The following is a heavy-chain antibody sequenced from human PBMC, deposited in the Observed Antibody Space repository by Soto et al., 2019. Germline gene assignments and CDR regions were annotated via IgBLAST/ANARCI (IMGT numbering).Heavy chain of an antibody. J-gene: IGHJ3*02. Sequence: PSETLSLTCAIYGGSFSVYYWSWIRQPPGKGLEWIGEINHSGSTNYNPSLKSRVTISVDTSKNQFSLKLSSVTAADTAVYYCAKDGYCSSTSCYTTAFDIWGQGTMVTVS. V-gene: IGHV4-34*01. CDR1: GGSFSVYY. CDR2: INHSGST. D-gene: IGHD2-2*02. CDR3: AKDGYCSSTSCYTTAFDI.